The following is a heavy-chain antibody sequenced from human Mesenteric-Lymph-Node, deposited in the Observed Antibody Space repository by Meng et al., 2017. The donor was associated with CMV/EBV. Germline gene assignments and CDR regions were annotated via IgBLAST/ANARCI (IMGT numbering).Heavy chain of an antibody. CDR2: IKEDGTLK. CDR3: AREDGHNTFDY. J-gene: IGHJ4*02. Sequence: GGSLRLSCAASGFTFSTYWMNWVRQAPGKGLEWVANIKEDGTLKYCADSVKGRFTISRDNTRNSLYLQMNSLRVEDTAVYYCAREDGHNTFDYCGQGTRVTVSS. CDR1: GFTFSTYW. D-gene: IGHD1-1*01. V-gene: IGHV3-7*01.